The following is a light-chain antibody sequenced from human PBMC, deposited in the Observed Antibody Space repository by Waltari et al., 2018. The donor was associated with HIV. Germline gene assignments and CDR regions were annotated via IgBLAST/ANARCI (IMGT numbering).Light chain of an antibody. CDR1: QSVLYSSNNKNY. Sequence: DIVMTQSPDSLAVSLGEGPTINCKSSQSVLYSSNNKNYLAWYQQTPGQPPKLLIYWASTRESGVPDRFSGSGSGTDFTLTISSLQAEDVAVYYCQQYYSTSYSFGQGTKLEIK. V-gene: IGKV4-1*01. J-gene: IGKJ2*03. CDR2: WAS. CDR3: QQYYSTSYS.